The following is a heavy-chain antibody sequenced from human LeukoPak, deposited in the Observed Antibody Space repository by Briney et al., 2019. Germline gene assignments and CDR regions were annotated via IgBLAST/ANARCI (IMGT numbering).Heavy chain of an antibody. J-gene: IGHJ4*02. D-gene: IGHD2/OR15-2a*01. CDR1: GGSISSSNYS. CDR2: IYYSGST. Sequence: PSETLSLTCTVSGGSISSSNYSWGWIRQPPGKGLEWIGSIYYSGSTYYSPSLKSRVTISVDTSKNQFSLKLSSVTAADTAVYYCARHWMGIPFPNIFDYWGQGTLVTVSS. CDR3: ARHWMGIPFPNIFDY. V-gene: IGHV4-39*01.